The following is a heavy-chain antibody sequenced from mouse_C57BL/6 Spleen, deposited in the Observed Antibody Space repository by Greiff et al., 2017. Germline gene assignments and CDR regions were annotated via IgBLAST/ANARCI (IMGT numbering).Heavy chain of an antibody. V-gene: IGHV1-82*01. CDR1: GYAFSSSW. Sequence: QVHVKQSGPELVKPGASVKISCKASGYAFSSSWMNWVKQRPGKGLEWIGRIYPGDGDTNYNGKFKGKATLTADKSSSTAYMELSSLTSEDSAVYFCSRWDYGSSSPCDFDYWGQGTTLTVSS. CDR2: IYPGDGDT. J-gene: IGHJ2*01. CDR3: SRWDYGSSSPCDFDY. D-gene: IGHD1-1*01.